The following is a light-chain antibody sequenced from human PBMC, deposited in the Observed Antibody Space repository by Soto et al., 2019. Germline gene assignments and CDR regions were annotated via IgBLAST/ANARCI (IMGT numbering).Light chain of an antibody. V-gene: IGKV1-5*01. CDR1: QAPGGF. CDR2: DAS. Sequence: DIQVTQSPSTLSASVGDRVTITCRASQAPGGFLAWFQQKKGKAPNILIYDASNLQTGVPRRFRGSQTGTEFTLTISGLQPDDYESYFCLQYDSYPYSFGQGTKVDIK. J-gene: IGKJ2*01. CDR3: LQYDSYPYS.